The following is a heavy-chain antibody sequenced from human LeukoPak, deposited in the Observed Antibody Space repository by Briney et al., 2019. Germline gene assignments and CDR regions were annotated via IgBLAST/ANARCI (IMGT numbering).Heavy chain of an antibody. CDR2: LYYTGST. J-gene: IGHJ5*02. CDR1: GGSISSYY. CDR3: ARGSAVAASVPWFDP. D-gene: IGHD6-19*01. V-gene: IGHV4-59*01. Sequence: SETLSLTCTVSGGSISSYYWNWIRQPPGKGLEWIGYLYYTGSTNYNPSLKSRVTISVDTSKNQFSLRLRSVTAADTAVYYCARGSAVAASVPWFDPWGQGTLVTVSS.